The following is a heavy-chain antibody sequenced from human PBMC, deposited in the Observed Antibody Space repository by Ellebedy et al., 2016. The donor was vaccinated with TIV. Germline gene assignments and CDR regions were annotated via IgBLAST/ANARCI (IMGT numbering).Heavy chain of an antibody. D-gene: IGHD6-13*01. CDR3: AREHNSSRDPDP. J-gene: IGHJ5*02. CDR2: IYHSGDI. CDR1: GYSISSGYY. V-gene: IGHV4-38-2*02. Sequence: MPSETLSLTCIVSGYSISSGYYWAWLRHPPGTGLAWIVSIYHSGDIYYNPSLKSRVTISIDSSKNQFSLKVTSVTAADTAVYFCAREHNSSRDPDPWGQGTLVTVSS.